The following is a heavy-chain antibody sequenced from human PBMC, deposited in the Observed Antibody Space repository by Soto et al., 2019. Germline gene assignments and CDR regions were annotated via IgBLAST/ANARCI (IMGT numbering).Heavy chain of an antibody. CDR3: ARGKWFDP. Sequence: SETLSLTCAVYGGSFSGYYWSWIRQPPGKELEWIGEINHSGSTNYNPSLKGRVTISVDTSKNQFSLKLSSVTAADTAVYYCARGKWFDPWGQGTLVTVSS. V-gene: IGHV4-34*01. J-gene: IGHJ5*02. CDR1: GGSFSGYY. CDR2: INHSGST.